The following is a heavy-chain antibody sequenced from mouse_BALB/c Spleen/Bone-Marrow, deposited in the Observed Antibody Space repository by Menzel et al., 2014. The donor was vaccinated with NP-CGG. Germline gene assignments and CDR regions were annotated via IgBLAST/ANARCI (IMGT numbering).Heavy chain of an antibody. V-gene: IGHV1S56*01. CDR1: GYTFTSYF. J-gene: IGHJ1*01. D-gene: IGHD2-14*01. CDR3: AYYRYDEYFDV. CDR2: IYPGDGST. Sequence: VKLMESGPELVKPGASVKMSRKASGYTFTSYFIHWVKQRPGQGLEWIGWIYPGDGSTKYNEKFKGKTTLTADKSSSTAYMLLSSLTSEDSAIFFCAYYRYDEYFDVWGAGTTVTVSS.